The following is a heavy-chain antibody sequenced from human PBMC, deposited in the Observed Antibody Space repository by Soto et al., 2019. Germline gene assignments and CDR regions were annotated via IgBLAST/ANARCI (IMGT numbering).Heavy chain of an antibody. J-gene: IGHJ3*01. V-gene: IGHV1-8*01. CDR1: GLAFPIDD. CDR3: ARYRTKVPVAFDV. Sequence: QVQLVQSGAEVKKPGASVQVSCKASGLAFPIDDIIWVRQTIGQGLEFMGWMNPSGSNTGYAQKFQGRATFTWNTTTSTAYMDLSGLRSEDTAVYYCARYRTKVPVAFDVWGQGTMVTVSS. CDR2: MNPSGSNT. D-gene: IGHD3-16*02.